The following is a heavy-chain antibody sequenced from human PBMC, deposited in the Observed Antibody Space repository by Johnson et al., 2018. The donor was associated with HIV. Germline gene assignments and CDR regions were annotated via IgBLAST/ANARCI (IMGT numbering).Heavy chain of an antibody. CDR1: GFTVSSNY. CDR3: ARVSIASAFDAFDI. D-gene: IGHD6-6*01. J-gene: IGHJ3*02. CDR2: IYSGGST. V-gene: IGHV3-66*01. Sequence: VQLVESGGGLVQPGGSLRLSCAASGFTVSSNYMSWVRQAPGKGLEWVSVIYSGGSTYYAEPVKGRFTISRDNSKNTLYLQMNSLRAEDTAVYSCARVSIASAFDAFDIWGQGTMVTVSS.